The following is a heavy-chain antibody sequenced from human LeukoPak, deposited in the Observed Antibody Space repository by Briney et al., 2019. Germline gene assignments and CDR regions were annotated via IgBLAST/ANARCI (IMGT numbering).Heavy chain of an antibody. CDR1: GFTFDDYA. J-gene: IGHJ4*02. CDR2: ISWNSGSI. D-gene: IGHD3-22*01. Sequence: GRSLRLSCAASGFTFDDYAMHWVRHAPGKGLEWVSGISWNSGSIGYADSVKGRFTISRDNAKNSLYLQMNSLRAEDTALYYCAKGQSYYESSGYTPGVDYWGQGTLVTVSS. CDR3: AKGQSYYESSGYTPGVDY. V-gene: IGHV3-9*01.